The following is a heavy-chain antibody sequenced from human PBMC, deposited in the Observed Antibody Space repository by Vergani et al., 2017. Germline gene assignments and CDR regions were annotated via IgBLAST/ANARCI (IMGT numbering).Heavy chain of an antibody. Sequence: QLQLQESGSGLVKPSQTLSLTCAVSGGSISSGGYSWSWIRQPPGKGLEWIGYIYHSGSTYYNPSLKSRVTISVDRSKNQFSLKLSSVTAADTAVYYCARLRYDSSGYYYGNYFDDWGQGTLVTVSS. CDR2: IYHSGST. CDR1: GGSISSGGYS. D-gene: IGHD3-22*01. J-gene: IGHJ4*02. V-gene: IGHV4-30-2*01. CDR3: ARLRYDSSGYYYGNYFDD.